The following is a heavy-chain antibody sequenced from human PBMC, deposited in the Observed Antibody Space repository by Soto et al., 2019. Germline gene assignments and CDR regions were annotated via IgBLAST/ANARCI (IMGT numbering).Heavy chain of an antibody. J-gene: IGHJ5*02. D-gene: IGHD6-13*01. CDR2: ISGSGGST. CDR3: AKNNQGTPDFYYSGSWYPPPYVRYNWFDP. CDR1: GFTFSSYA. V-gene: IGHV3-23*01. Sequence: GGSLRLSCAASGFTFSSYAMSWVRQAPGKGLEWVSAISGSGGSTYYADSVKGRFTISRDNSKNTLYLQMNSLRAEDKAVYYCAKNNQGTPDFYYSGSWYPPPYVRYNWFDPWGQGTLVTVSS.